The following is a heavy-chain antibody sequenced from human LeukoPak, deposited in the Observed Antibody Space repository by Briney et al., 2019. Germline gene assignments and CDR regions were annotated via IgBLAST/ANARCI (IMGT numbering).Heavy chain of an antibody. Sequence: SETLSLTCTVSGDSMTNYYWNWIRQPPGKGLEWMGYIHHRGTTNYNPSLKSRVTISVDTSKNQFSLKLSSVTAADTAVYYCARLPYYYDSSGYYNSSYWGQGTLVTVSS. CDR2: IHHRGTT. D-gene: IGHD3-22*01. V-gene: IGHV4-59*08. CDR3: ARLPYYYDSSGYYNSSY. J-gene: IGHJ4*02. CDR1: GDSMTNYY.